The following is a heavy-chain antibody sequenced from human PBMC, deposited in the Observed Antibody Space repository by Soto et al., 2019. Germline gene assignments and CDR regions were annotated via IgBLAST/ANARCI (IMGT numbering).Heavy chain of an antibody. CDR1: GYTFTSYG. D-gene: IGHD3-10*01. Sequence: ASVKVSCKASGYTFTSYGISWVRQAPGQGLEWMGWISAYNGNTNYAQKLQGRVTMTTDTSTSTAYMELRSLRSDDTAVYYCARDMPPHYYGSGSYYYYYYYMDVWGKGTTVTVSS. CDR2: ISAYNGNT. J-gene: IGHJ6*03. CDR3: ARDMPPHYYGSGSYYYYYYYMDV. V-gene: IGHV1-18*01.